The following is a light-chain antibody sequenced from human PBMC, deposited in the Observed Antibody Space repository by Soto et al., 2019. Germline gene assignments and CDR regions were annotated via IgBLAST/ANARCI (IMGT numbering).Light chain of an antibody. CDR2: NTF. V-gene: IGKV3-11*01. CDR1: QRRTGY. CDR3: QYRSNLWP. Sequence: VGTQSPATVSLSPGDTATLSCRASQRRTGYLAWYQQKPGQAPRLLMYNTFNRVTDVPARFSGSGSATDFTLTIISLEPEDLAVYYCQYRSNLWPFCQGTKVAIK. J-gene: IGKJ1*01.